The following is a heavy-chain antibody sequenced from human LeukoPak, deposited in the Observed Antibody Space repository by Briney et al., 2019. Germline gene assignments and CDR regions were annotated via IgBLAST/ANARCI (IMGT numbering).Heavy chain of an antibody. CDR1: GYTFTRYA. J-gene: IGHJ4*02. Sequence: ASVKVSCKASGYTFTRYAMHWVRQAPGQRLEWMGWINAGNGNTKYSQKFQGRVTITRGTSASTAYMELSSLRSEDTAVYYCARVCCSYDFWSGYYYFDYWGQGTLVTVSS. CDR3: ARVCCSYDFWSGYYYFDY. D-gene: IGHD3-3*01. V-gene: IGHV1-3*01. CDR2: INAGNGNT.